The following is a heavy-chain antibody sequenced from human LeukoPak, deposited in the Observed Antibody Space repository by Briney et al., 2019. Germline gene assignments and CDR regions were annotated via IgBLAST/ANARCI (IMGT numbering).Heavy chain of an antibody. CDR3: AREGSSTSYAFDI. J-gene: IGHJ3*02. V-gene: IGHV3-7*01. D-gene: IGHD6-13*01. CDR2: INEDGSET. CDR1: GFTFSNFW. Sequence: GGSLRLSCAASGFTFSNFWMNWVRQAPGKGLEWVANINEDGSETHYVDSVKGRFTISRDNAKNSLYLQMNSLRDEDTAVYYCAREGSSTSYAFDIWGQGTMATVSS.